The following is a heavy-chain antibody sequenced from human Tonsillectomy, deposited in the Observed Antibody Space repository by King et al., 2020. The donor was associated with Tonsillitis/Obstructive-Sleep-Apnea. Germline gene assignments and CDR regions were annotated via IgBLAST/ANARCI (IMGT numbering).Heavy chain of an antibody. CDR1: GYSFTSYW. Sequence: QLVQSGAEVKKPGESLKISCKGSGYSFTSYWIGWVRQMPGKGLEWMGIIYPGDSDTRYSPSFQGQVTISADKSISTAYLQWSSLKASDTAMYYCARVVPAAINYYYYYMDVWGKGTTVTVSS. CDR3: ARVVPAAINYYYYYMDV. V-gene: IGHV5-51*01. D-gene: IGHD2-2*01. J-gene: IGHJ6*03. CDR2: IYPGDSDT.